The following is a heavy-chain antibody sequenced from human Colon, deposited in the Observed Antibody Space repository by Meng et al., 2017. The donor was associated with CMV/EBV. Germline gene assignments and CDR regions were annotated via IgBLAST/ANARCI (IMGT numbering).Heavy chain of an antibody. Sequence: GESLKISCKGSGYSFTSYWIAWVRQMPGKDLEWMGIIYPSDSNTVYSPSFQGQVTISADKSISTAYLQWSSLKASDTAMYYCAKKGGLTNTAMATYYYYALDVWGQGTTVTVSS. J-gene: IGHJ6*02. V-gene: IGHV5-51*01. CDR2: IYPSDSNT. D-gene: IGHD5-18*01. CDR1: GYSFTSYW. CDR3: AKKGGLTNTAMATYYYYALDV.